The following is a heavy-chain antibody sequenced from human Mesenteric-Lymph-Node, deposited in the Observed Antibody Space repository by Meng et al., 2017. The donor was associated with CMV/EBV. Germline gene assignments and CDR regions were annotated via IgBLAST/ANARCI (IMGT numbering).Heavy chain of an antibody. V-gene: IGHV1-8*03. D-gene: IGHD3-22*01. J-gene: IGHJ4*02. Sequence: ASVKVSCKASGYTFTGYYMHWVRQAPGQGLEWMGWMNPNSGNTGYAQKFQGRVTITRNTSISTAYMELSRLRSDDTAVYYCARENQEPPYYYDNSGGLDYWGQGTLVTVSS. CDR2: MNPNSGNT. CDR3: ARENQEPPYYYDNSGGLDY. CDR1: GYTFTGYY.